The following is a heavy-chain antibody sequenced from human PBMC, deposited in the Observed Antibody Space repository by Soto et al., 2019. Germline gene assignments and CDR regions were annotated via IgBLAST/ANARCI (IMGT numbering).Heavy chain of an antibody. CDR2: IIPILSTT. Sequence: QFQLVQSGPEVKKPGSSVKVSCKASGGTFNGYTISWVRQAPGQGLEWVGRIIPILSTTNYAQKFQGRATITADKSTSTAYMELSSLRSDDTALYFCARGGDWNNYHMHVWGKGTTVTVSS. D-gene: IGHD1-1*01. J-gene: IGHJ6*03. CDR3: ARGGDWNNYHMHV. V-gene: IGHV1-69*08. CDR1: GGTFNGYT.